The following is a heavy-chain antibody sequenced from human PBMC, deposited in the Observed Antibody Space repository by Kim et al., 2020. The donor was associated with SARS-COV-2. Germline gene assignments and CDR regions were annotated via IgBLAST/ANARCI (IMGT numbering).Heavy chain of an antibody. J-gene: IGHJ4*02. D-gene: IGHD3-22*01. CDR3: AKARAGPRGGYGYYGSSGYYVDY. Sequence: GGSLRLSCAASGFTFSSYAMSWVRQAPGKGLEWVSAISGSGGSTYYADSVKGRFTISRDNSKNTLYLQMNSLRAEDTAVYYCAKARAGPRGGYGYYGSSGYYVDYWGQGTLVTVSS. CDR2: ISGSGGST. CDR1: GFTFSSYA. V-gene: IGHV3-23*01.